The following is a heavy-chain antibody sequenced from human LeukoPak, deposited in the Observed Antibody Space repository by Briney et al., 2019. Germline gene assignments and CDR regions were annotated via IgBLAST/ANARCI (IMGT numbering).Heavy chain of an antibody. J-gene: IGHJ4*01. Sequence: PGGSLRLSWAASGFIFSDYWVNWVRQAPGKGLEWVASIRQDGSEKTYVDSVKGRFTISRDNTKNSLYLQMSSLTAEDTAVYYCARDGTAAGLYFDLWGQGTLVTVSS. V-gene: IGHV3-7*01. D-gene: IGHD6-13*01. CDR3: ARDGTAAGLYFDL. CDR2: IRQDGSEK. CDR1: GFIFSDYW.